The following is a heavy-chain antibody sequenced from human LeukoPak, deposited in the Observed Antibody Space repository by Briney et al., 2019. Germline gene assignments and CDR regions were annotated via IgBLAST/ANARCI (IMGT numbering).Heavy chain of an antibody. D-gene: IGHD2-15*01. CDR1: VYIFTNFG. CDR3: ARDPGYCSGGTCRIDY. J-gene: IGHJ4*02. CDR2: ISTYNDDI. V-gene: IGHV1-18*01. Sequence: ASVKVSRKGSVYIFTNFGVTGVRQAPGQGLEWVGWISTYNDDINYAQKFQGRVTLTTDTSTSTAYMELKTLRSDDTAFYYCARDPGYCSGGTCRIDYWGQGTLVTVSS.